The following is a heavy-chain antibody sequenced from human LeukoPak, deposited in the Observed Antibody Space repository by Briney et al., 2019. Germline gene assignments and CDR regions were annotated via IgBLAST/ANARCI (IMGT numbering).Heavy chain of an antibody. CDR2: INPSGGST. CDR3: ARDTGLGYCSSTSCHPAYNWFDP. J-gene: IGHJ5*02. CDR1: GYTFTSYY. D-gene: IGHD2-2*01. Sequence: ASVKVSCKASGYTFTSYYMHWVRQAPGQGLEWMGIINPSGGSTSYAQKFQGRVTMTRDTSTSTVYMELSSLRSEDTAVYYCARDTGLGYCSSTSCHPAYNWFDPWGQGTLVTVSS. V-gene: IGHV1-46*01.